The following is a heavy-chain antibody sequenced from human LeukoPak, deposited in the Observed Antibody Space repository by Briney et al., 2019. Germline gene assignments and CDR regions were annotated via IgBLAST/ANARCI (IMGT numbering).Heavy chain of an antibody. Sequence: PGGSLLLSCAASGFTVSSNYMSWVRQAPGKGLEGVAVIYSGGSTYSADAVRGRFTFSRDNSKNTLYLHMNSQRAEDTAVYYCAKCGGDCYHAAFDIWGQGTMVTVSS. J-gene: IGHJ3*02. CDR2: IYSGGST. CDR3: AKCGGDCYHAAFDI. D-gene: IGHD2-21*02. V-gene: IGHV3-53*01. CDR1: GFTVSSNY.